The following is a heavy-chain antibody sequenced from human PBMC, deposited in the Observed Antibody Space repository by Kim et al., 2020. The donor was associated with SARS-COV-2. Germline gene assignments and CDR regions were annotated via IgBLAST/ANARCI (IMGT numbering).Heavy chain of an antibody. CDR1: GYTFTSYA. V-gene: IGHV1-3*01. D-gene: IGHD6-19*01. J-gene: IGHJ1*01. Sequence: ASVKVSCKASGYTFTSYAMHWVRQAPGQRLEWMGWINAGNGNTKYSQKFQGRVTITRDTSASTAYMELSSLRSEDTAVYYCARVQQWLDTHPYFQHWGQGTLVTVSS. CDR2: INAGNGNT. CDR3: ARVQQWLDTHPYFQH.